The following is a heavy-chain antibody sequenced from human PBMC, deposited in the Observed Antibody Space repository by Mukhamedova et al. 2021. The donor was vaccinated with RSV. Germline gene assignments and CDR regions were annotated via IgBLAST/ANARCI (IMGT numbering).Heavy chain of an antibody. V-gene: IGHV3-33*06. Sequence: GLEWVAVIWYDGSDKYYADSMKDRFTISRDNSKNTLFLQMNSLRVEDTAMYFRAKRGSTWDFDYWGQGTLVTVSS. CDR3: AKRGSTWDFDY. J-gene: IGHJ4*02. CDR2: IWYDGSDK. D-gene: IGHD6-13*01.